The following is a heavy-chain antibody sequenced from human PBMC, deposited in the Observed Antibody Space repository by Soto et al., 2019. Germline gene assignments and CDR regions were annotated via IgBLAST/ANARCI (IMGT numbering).Heavy chain of an antibody. Sequence: QVQLVQSGAEVKRPGASVKVSCKTSGYTFTSYAIHWVRQAPGQRPEWVGWINAGDGTTKYSQKFQDRVNISRDISATTAYMDLSSLKSEDTAVYYCARAPFGDYDYWGQGTLVTVSS. D-gene: IGHD4-17*01. CDR3: ARAPFGDYDY. CDR2: INAGDGTT. V-gene: IGHV1-3*01. CDR1: GYTFTSYA. J-gene: IGHJ4*02.